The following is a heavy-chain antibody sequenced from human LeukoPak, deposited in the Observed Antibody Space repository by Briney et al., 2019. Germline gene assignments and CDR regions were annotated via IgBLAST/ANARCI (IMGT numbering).Heavy chain of an antibody. J-gene: IGHJ4*02. CDR1: GFTFSSYW. D-gene: IGHD3-10*01. CDR2: IKQDGSEK. Sequence: PGGSLRLSCAASGFTFSSYWMSWVRQAPGKGLEWVANIKQDGSEKYYVDSVKGRFTISRGNAKNSLYLQMNSLRAEDTAVYYCARGGGGGILVRITMVRGASDYWGQGTLATVSS. CDR3: ARGGGGGILVRITMVRGASDY. V-gene: IGHV3-7*01.